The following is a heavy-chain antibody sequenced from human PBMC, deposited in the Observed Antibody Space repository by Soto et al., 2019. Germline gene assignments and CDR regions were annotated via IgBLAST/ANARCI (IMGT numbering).Heavy chain of an antibody. J-gene: IGHJ4*02. CDR3: AKDRRDGEYNSVYDF. V-gene: IGHV3-30*18. D-gene: IGHD4-17*01. CDR1: GFRFSDYG. Sequence: QVQLAESGGGVVQPGXSLRLSCIGSGFRFSDYGMHWVRQAPGKGLEWVAMMSFDGTYKYSADSVKGRFIISRDNSKNTLFLQMNSLRAGDTAVYYCAKDRRDGEYNSVYDFWGQGTLVTVSS. CDR2: MSFDGTYK.